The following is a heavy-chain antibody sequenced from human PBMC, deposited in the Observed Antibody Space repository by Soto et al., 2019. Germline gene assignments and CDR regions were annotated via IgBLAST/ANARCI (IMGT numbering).Heavy chain of an antibody. V-gene: IGHV4-61*05. Sequence: SETLSLTCFVSGGSISSSSYYWGWIRQPPGKGLEWIGYLYYSGNTNYNPSLKSRVTISVDASKNQVSLRLTSVTAADTAVYYCARVGGVAARTFDYWGQGTVVTVSS. J-gene: IGHJ4*02. CDR1: GGSISSSSYY. CDR2: LYYSGNT. D-gene: IGHD3-16*01. CDR3: ARVGGVAARTFDY.